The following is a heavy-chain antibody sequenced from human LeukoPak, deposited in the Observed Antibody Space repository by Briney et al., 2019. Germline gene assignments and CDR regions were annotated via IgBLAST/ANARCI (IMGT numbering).Heavy chain of an antibody. Sequence: GGSLRLSCAASGFTFSTSWMYWVRPAPGQGLVWVSRINSDGTYIDYADSVKGRFTISRDNSKNTLYLQMNSLRAEDTAVYYCAKSTLGDQLLYFDYWGQGTLVTVSS. CDR1: GFTFSTSW. V-gene: IGHV3-74*01. CDR3: AKSTLGDQLLYFDY. D-gene: IGHD2-2*01. J-gene: IGHJ4*02. CDR2: INSDGTYI.